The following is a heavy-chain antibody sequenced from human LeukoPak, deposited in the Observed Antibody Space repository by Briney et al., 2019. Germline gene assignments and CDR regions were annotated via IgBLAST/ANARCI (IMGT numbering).Heavy chain of an antibody. CDR1: GGSFSGYY. D-gene: IGHD1-26*01. CDR3: AGLADSVGATMYTFNV. CDR2: INHSGST. J-gene: IGHJ3*01. Sequence: SETLSLTCAVYGGSFSGYYWSWIRQPPGKGLEWIGEINHSGSTNYNPSLKSRVTISVDTSKNHFSLKLSSVTAADTAVYYCAGLADSVGATMYTFNVWGQGTMVTVSS. V-gene: IGHV4-34*01.